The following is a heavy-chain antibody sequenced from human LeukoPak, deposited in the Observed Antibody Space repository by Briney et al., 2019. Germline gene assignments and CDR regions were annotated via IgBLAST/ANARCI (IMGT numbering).Heavy chain of an antibody. D-gene: IGHD3-22*01. CDR2: ISAYNGNT. J-gene: IGHJ6*03. CDR1: GYTFTSYG. Sequence: ASVKVSCKASGYTFTSYGISWVRQAHGQGLEWVGCISAYNGNTNYAQKLQGRVTMTTDTSTSTAYMELRSLRSDDTAVYYCARTQYYYDSSGYSLYYYYYYMDVWGKGTTVTVSS. V-gene: IGHV1-18*01. CDR3: ARTQYYYDSSGYSLYYYYYYMDV.